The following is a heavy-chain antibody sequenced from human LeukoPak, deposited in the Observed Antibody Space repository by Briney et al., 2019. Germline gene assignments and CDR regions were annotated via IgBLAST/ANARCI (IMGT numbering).Heavy chain of an antibody. D-gene: IGHD6-6*01. J-gene: IGHJ5*02. Sequence: SETLSLTCTVSGGSISSSSYYWGWIRQPPGKGLEWIGSIYYSGSTYYNPSLKSRVTISVDTSKNQFSLKLSSVTAADTAVYYCARVGSSSDSNWLDPWGQGTLVTVSS. CDR1: GGSISSSSYY. CDR2: IYYSGST. V-gene: IGHV4-39*07. CDR3: ARVGSSSDSNWLDP.